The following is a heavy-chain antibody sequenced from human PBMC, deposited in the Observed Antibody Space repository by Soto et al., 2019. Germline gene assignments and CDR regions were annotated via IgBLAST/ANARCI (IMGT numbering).Heavy chain of an antibody. J-gene: IGHJ4*02. CDR1: GFTFSNFE. CDR2: ISHSGRII. V-gene: IGHV3-48*03. D-gene: IGHD6-6*01. CDR3: AREWGTSIAAAFDY. Sequence: EGQLVESGGGLVQPGGSLKLSCAASGFTFSNFEMNWVRQAPGKGLEWVSYISHSGRIIYYTDSVKSRFTISRDDAKNSLYLQMNSLRAEDSAVYYCAREWGTSIAAAFDYWGQGTLVTVSS.